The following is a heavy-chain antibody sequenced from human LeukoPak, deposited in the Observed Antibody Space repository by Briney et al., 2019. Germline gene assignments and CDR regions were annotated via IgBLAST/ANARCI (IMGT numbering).Heavy chain of an antibody. CDR2: IYPADSDT. D-gene: IGHD5-24*01. V-gene: IGHV5-51*01. J-gene: IGHJ4*02. CDR3: ARLRRRDGYKIDY. Sequence: GESLKISCKGAVYSFTSYWIGWVRQMPGKGLEWMGIIYPADSDTRYSPSFQGQVTISADKSISTAYLQWSSLKASDTAMYYCARLRRRDGYKIDYWGQGTLVTVSS. CDR1: VYSFTSYW.